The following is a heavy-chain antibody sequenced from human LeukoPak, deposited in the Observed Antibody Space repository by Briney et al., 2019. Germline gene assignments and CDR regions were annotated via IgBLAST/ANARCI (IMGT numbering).Heavy chain of an antibody. CDR2: ISGSGGST. V-gene: IGHV3-23*01. CDR1: GFTFSSYA. Sequence: AGGSLRLSCAASGFTFSSYAMSWVRQAPGKGLEWVSAISGSGGSTYYADSVKGRFTISRDNSKNTLYLQMNSLRAEDTAVYYCAKGIYPDSYSSSWHSTDLDYWGQGTLVTVSS. J-gene: IGHJ4*02. D-gene: IGHD6-13*01. CDR3: AKGIYPDSYSSSWHSTDLDY.